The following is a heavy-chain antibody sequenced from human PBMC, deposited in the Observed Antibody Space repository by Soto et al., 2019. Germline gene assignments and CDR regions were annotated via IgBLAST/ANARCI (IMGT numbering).Heavy chain of an antibody. CDR3: ARRRPTGYYNY. V-gene: IGHV3-11*05. D-gene: IGHD3-9*01. J-gene: IGHJ4*02. Sequence: QVQLVESGGDLVKPGGSLRLSCAASGFPFSDYYMSWIRKTPGKGLEWVSSISSSSSDTNYAQSVKGRFTISRDNAKNSLHLQMNSLGAEDTAVYYCARRRPTGYYNYWGQGTLVTVSA. CDR1: GFPFSDYY. CDR2: ISSSSSDT.